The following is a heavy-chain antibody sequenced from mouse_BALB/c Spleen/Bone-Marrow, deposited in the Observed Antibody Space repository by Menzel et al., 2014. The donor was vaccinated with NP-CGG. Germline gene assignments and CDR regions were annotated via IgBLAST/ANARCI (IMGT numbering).Heavy chain of an antibody. J-gene: IGHJ4*01. Sequence: QVQLQQPGAELVKPGASVKLSCKASGYTFTSYWMHWVKQRPGQGLEWIGEINPSNGRTNYNEKFKSKATLTVDKSSSTAYMQLSSLTSGDSAVYYCARGGGSYYAMDYWGQGTSVTVSS. CDR1: GYTFTSYW. V-gene: IGHV1S81*02. D-gene: IGHD1-1*02. CDR3: ARGGGSYYAMDY. CDR2: INPSNGRT.